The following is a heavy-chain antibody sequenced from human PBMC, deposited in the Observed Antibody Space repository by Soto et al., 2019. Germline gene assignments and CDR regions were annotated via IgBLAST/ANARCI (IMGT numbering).Heavy chain of an antibody. CDR1: GFIFSNYA. CDR2: ISGSGDST. D-gene: IGHD2-2*01. J-gene: IGHJ4*02. V-gene: IGHV3-23*01. CDR3: AKEERRCSSTSCYVDY. Sequence: EVQLLESGGGLVQPGGSLRLSCAASGFIFSNYAMTWVRQAPGKGLEWVSLISGSGDSTYHADSVKGRFTISRDNSKNTLDLQMNSLRADDTAIYYCAKEERRCSSTSCYVDYWGQGTLVTVSS.